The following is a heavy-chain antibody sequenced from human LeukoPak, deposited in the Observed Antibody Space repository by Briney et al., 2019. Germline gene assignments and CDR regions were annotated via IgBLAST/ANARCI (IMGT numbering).Heavy chain of an antibody. CDR2: ISSSGSTI. CDR1: GFTFSDYY. J-gene: IGHJ6*03. CDR3: VRCIAVAGLPGTYYYYMDV. Sequence: GGSLRLSCAASGFTFSDYYMSWIRQAPGKGLEWVSYISSSGSTIYYADSVKGRFTISRDNAKNSLYLQMNSLRAEDTAVYYCVRCIAVAGLPGTYYYYMDVWGKGTTVTVSS. V-gene: IGHV3-11*01. D-gene: IGHD6-19*01.